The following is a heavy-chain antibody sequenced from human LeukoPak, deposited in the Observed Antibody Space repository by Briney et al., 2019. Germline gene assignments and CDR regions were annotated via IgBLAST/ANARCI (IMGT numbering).Heavy chain of an antibody. D-gene: IGHD5-24*01. J-gene: IGHJ4*02. Sequence: SVKVSCKASGGTFSSYAISWVRQAPGQGLEWMGGIIPIFGTANYAQKFQGRVTITADESTSTAYMELSSLGSEDTAVYYCASDGMMATDYFDYWGQGTLVTVSS. CDR3: ASDGMMATDYFDY. V-gene: IGHV1-69*13. CDR2: IIPIFGTA. CDR1: GGTFSSYA.